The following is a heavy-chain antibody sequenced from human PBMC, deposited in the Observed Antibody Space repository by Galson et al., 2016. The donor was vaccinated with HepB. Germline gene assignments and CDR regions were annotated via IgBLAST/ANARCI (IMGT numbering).Heavy chain of an antibody. V-gene: IGHV4-61*10. CDR1: GGSVSSGSYY. CDR2: IYLGGSA. D-gene: IGHD5-12*01. CDR3: ARFPFSGYDGANWIDP. Sequence: SETLSLTCTVSGGSVSSGSYYWGWIRQPAGRGLEWIGHIYLGGSASYNPSLKSRVTISDDPSKNQFSLKVSSVTAEDTAIYYCARFPFSGYDGANWIDPWGQGALVTVSS. J-gene: IGHJ5*02.